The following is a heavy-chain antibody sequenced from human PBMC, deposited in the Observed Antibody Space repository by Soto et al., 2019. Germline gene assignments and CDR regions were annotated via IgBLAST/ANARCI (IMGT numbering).Heavy chain of an antibody. V-gene: IGHV3-21*01. CDR1: VFTFSLYA. CDR2: ISSSSTYI. D-gene: IGHD3-22*01. Sequence: GGSLRLACVSSVFTFSLYAMIWVRQAPGKGLEWVSSISSSSTYIYYTDSLKGRFSISRDNAKNSLFLQMDSLRVEDTATYYCVRARATDSRPDYWGQGTLVTVSS. J-gene: IGHJ4*02. CDR3: VRARATDSRPDY.